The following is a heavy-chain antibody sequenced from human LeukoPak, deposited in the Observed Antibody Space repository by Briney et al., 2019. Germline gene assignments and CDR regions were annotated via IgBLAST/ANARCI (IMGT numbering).Heavy chain of an antibody. J-gene: IGHJ3*02. CDR1: GFTFSDYY. V-gene: IGHV3-11*01. Sequence: PGGSLRLSCAASGFTFSDYYMSWIRQAPGKGLEWVSYISSSGSTIYYADSVKGRFTISRDNAKNTLYLQMNSLRAEDTAVYYCAKDTTNAYCGGDCYMDAFDIWGQGTMVTVSS. CDR2: ISSSGSTI. D-gene: IGHD2-21*02. CDR3: AKDTTNAYCGGDCYMDAFDI.